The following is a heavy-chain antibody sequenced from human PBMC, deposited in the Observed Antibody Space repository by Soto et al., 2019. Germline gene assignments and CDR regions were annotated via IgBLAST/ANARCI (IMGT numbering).Heavy chain of an antibody. Sequence: ASVKVSCKASGYTFTSYGISWVRQAPGQGLEWMGWISAYNGNTNYAQKLQGRVTMTTDTSTSTAYMELSGLRSEDTAVYYCARGKGMEENYYYYGMDVWGQGTTVTVSS. CDR2: ISAYNGNT. J-gene: IGHJ6*02. CDR3: ARGKGMEENYYYYGMDV. D-gene: IGHD1-1*01. V-gene: IGHV1-18*04. CDR1: GYTFTSYG.